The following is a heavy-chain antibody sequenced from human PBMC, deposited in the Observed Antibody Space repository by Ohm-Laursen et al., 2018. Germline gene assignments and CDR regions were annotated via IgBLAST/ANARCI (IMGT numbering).Heavy chain of an antibody. CDR3: ATLRGQWLIYFDY. Sequence: ASVTVSCKASGYTFTDYYVHWVRQAPGQGLEWMGWINPNSGGTNYAQKFQGRVTMTRDTSINTAYMELSGLKFDDSAVYYCATLRGQWLIYFDYWGQGTLVTVSS. D-gene: IGHD6-19*01. CDR2: INPNSGGT. CDR1: GYTFTDYY. J-gene: IGHJ4*02. V-gene: IGHV1-2*02.